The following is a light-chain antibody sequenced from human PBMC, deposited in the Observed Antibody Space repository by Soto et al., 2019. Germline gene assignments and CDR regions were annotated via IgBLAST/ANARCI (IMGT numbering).Light chain of an antibody. Sequence: DIQMTQSPSTLSASVGDRVTITCRASQSISSWLAWYQQKPGKAPKLLIYKASSLESGVPSRFSGSGSGTEFTPTISSLQPDDFATYCCQQYNSYPTFGQGTKVEIK. V-gene: IGKV1-5*03. CDR3: QQYNSYPT. CDR1: QSISSW. J-gene: IGKJ1*01. CDR2: KAS.